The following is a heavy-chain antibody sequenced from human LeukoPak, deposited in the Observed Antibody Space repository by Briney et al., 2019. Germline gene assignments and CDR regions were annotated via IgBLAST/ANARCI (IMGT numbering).Heavy chain of an antibody. D-gene: IGHD5-24*01. CDR3: ARDGYNAFDI. CDR1: GGSISSSS. V-gene: IGHV3-21*01. CDR2: ISSSSSYI. J-gene: IGHJ3*02. Sequence: PSETLSLTCTVSGGSISSSSYYWGWIRQPPGKGLEWVSSISSSSSYIYYADSVKGRFTISRDNAKNSLYLQMNSLRAEDTAVYYCARDGYNAFDIWGQGTMVTVSS.